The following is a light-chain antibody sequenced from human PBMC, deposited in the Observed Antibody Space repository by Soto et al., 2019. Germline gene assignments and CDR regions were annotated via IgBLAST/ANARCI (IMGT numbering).Light chain of an antibody. CDR2: DVS. J-gene: IGLJ1*01. Sequence: QSALTQPRSVSGSPGQSVTISCTGTSSDAGGYDYVSWYQQHPGKAPKLMIYDVSNRPSGVPDRFSGSKSGSTASLSISGLQAEDEADYYCCSYAGSNSYVFGTGTKLTVL. CDR3: CSYAGSNSYV. CDR1: SSDAGGYDY. V-gene: IGLV2-11*01.